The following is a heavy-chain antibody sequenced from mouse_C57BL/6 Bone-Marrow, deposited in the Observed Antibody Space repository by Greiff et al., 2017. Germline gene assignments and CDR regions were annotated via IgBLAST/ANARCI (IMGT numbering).Heavy chain of an antibody. CDR1: GYTFTDYN. V-gene: IGHV1-18*01. CDR2: INPNTGGT. Sequence: EVQLQQSGPELVKPGASVKIPCKASGYTFTDYNMDWVKQSHGKSLEWIGDINPNTGGTLYNPQFKGKATLTVDKSSSTAYMELRSLTSEDTAVYYCARGYGSRGAHAMDDWGQGTSVTVSS. CDR3: ARGYGSRGAHAMDD. D-gene: IGHD1-1*01. J-gene: IGHJ4*01.